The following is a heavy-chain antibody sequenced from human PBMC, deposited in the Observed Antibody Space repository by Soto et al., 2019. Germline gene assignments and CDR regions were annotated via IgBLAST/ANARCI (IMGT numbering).Heavy chain of an antibody. D-gene: IGHD6-19*01. CDR1: GLSITDSEMG. CDR3: ARRHLAVAVSPWFDP. CDR2: IDSSGEK. J-gene: IGHJ5*02. Sequence: QVTLKESGPVLVKPTETLTLRCTVSGLSITDSEMGVSWIRQPPGQPLEWLAHIDSSGEKSYRTFLKSRLAHPKDTSKSQIVLTMTNMDPADTATYYCARRHLAVAVSPWFDPWGQGIPVTVSS. V-gene: IGHV2-26*01.